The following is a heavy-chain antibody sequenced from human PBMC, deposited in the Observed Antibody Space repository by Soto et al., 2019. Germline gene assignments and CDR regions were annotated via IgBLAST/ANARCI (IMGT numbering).Heavy chain of an antibody. D-gene: IGHD4-17*01. CDR2: IHYSGST. V-gene: IGHV4-59*01. CDR3: VRVGGYYGDYPNFDY. Sequence: SETLSLTCSVSGSSISPYYWSWLRQPPGKGLEWIGYIHYSGSTKYNPSLRGRVTIPVDTSKNQFSLRLISVTAADTAVYFCVRVGGYYGDYPNFDYWGQGTLVTVSS. CDR1: GSSISPYY. J-gene: IGHJ4*02.